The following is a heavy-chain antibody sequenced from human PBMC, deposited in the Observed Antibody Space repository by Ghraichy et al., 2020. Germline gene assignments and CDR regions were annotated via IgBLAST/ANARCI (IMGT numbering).Heavy chain of an antibody. J-gene: IGHJ4*02. Sequence: GGSLRLSCAASGFTFGHYTINWVRQAPGKGLEWVSSITSSSAYIHYADSLKGRFTVSRDNAKDSMYLQMNSLTAEYTAIYYCARGEPYCGSDCPIDYWGQGTLVTVSS. CDR2: ITSSSAYI. V-gene: IGHV3-21*01. CDR3: ARGEPYCGSDCPIDY. D-gene: IGHD2-21*02. CDR1: GFTFGHYT.